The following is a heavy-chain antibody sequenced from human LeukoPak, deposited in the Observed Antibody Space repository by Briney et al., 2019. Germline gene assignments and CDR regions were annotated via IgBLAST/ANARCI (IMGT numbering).Heavy chain of an antibody. J-gene: IGHJ4*02. D-gene: IGHD2-2*01. CDR1: GFTFTIYA. CDR3: AKSGSVPPDY. V-gene: IGHV3-23*01. CDR2: ISDSGDRT. Sequence: GGSLRLSCAASGFTFTIYAMSWVRQSPGKGLEWVSSISDSGDRTYYADSVKGRFTISRDNSRNTLYLQVTSLRAEDTAVYYCAKSGSVPPDYWGQGTLVTVAS.